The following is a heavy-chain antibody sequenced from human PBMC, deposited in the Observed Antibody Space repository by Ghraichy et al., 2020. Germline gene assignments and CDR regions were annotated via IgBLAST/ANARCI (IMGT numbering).Heavy chain of an antibody. V-gene: IGHV3-23*01. CDR2: ISASGGST. CDR1: GFTLRNYA. D-gene: IGHD6-19*01. Sequence: GGSLRLSCAASGFTLRNYAMTWVRQAPGKGLEWVSSISASGGSTYYAESVKGRFSISRDNSKKTLYLQMNSLRAEDTAIYYCAKDRIAVAGMIDYWGQRTLVTVSS. J-gene: IGHJ4*02. CDR3: AKDRIAVAGMIDY.